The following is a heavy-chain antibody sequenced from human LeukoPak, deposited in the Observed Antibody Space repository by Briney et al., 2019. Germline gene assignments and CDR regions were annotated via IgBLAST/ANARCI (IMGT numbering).Heavy chain of an antibody. CDR1: GYTFTSDD. Sequence: ASVKVSGKASGYTFTSDDINWVRQATGQGLEWMGWMNPNSGNTGYAQKFQGRVTMTRNTSISTAYMELSSLRSEDAAVYYCARVSGYYYYYYYMDVWGKGTTVTVSS. CDR2: MNPNSGNT. V-gene: IGHV1-8*01. D-gene: IGHD3-22*01. J-gene: IGHJ6*03. CDR3: ARVSGYYYYYYYMDV.